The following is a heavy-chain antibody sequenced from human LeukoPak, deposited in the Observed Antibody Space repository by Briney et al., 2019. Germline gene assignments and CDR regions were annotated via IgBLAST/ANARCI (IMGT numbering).Heavy chain of an antibody. V-gene: IGHV4-39*01. D-gene: IGHD3-10*01. Sequence: PSETLSLTCTVSGGSISSSSYYWGWIRQPPGKGLEWIGSIYYSGSTYYNPSLKSRVTISVDTSKNQFSLKLSSVTAADTAVYYCARHHVLLWFRELLGGFDPWGQGTLVTVSS. CDR1: GGSISSSSYY. CDR2: IYYSGST. CDR3: ARHHVLLWFRELLGGFDP. J-gene: IGHJ5*02.